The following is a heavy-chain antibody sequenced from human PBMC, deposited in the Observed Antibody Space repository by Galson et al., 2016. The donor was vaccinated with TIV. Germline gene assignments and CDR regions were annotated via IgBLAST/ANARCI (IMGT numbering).Heavy chain of an antibody. CDR1: GFAFSAYW. V-gene: IGHV3-7*01. CDR2: INQDGSEK. J-gene: IGHJ3*01. CDR3: ALGWGSQRALDV. Sequence: SLRLSCAAGFAFSAYWVTWVRQAPEKGLEWVANINQDGSEKNSVDSVKGRFTISRDNAKNSLYLQMNSLRVEDTAVYYCALGWGSQRALDVWGQGTMVTVSS. D-gene: IGHD6-19*01.